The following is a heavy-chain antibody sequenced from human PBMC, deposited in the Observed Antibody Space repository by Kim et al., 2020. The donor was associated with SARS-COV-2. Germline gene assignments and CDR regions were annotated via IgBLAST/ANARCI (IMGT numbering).Heavy chain of an antibody. CDR1: GYTFIGYY. V-gene: IGHV1-2*02. Sequence: ASVKVSCKASGYTFIGYYLHWVRQAPGQGLEWMGWINPNSGGTEYAQKFQGRVTMTRDTSISTAYMELSRLRSDDTAVYYCARDHCSGTNCYEYKYYGMDVWGQGTTVTVSS. D-gene: IGHD2-2*01. CDR3: ARDHCSGTNCYEYKYYGMDV. CDR2: INPNSGGT. J-gene: IGHJ6*02.